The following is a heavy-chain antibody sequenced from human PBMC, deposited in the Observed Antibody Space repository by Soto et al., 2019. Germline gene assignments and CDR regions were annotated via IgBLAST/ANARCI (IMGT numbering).Heavy chain of an antibody. CDR1: GGTFSSYA. J-gene: IGHJ4*02. D-gene: IGHD5-12*01. V-gene: IGHV1-69*13. Sequence: SVKVSCKASGGTFSSYAISWVRQAPGQGLEWMGGIIPIFGTANYAQKFQGRVTVTADESTSTAYMELSSLRSEDTAVYFCARDRGYDGGGVFDYWGQGTLVTVSS. CDR2: IIPIFGTA. CDR3: ARDRGYDGGGVFDY.